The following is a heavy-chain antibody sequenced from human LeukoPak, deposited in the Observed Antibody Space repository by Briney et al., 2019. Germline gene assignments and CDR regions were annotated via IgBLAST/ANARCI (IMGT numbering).Heavy chain of an antibody. CDR1: GDSVSNNSAA. Sequence: SQTLSLTCDISGDSVSNNSAAWNWIRQSPSRGLEWLGRTYYRSKWYDDYALSVKSRITINPDTSKNQFSLHLNSVTPEDTAVYFCARDDESWFDPWGQGTLVTVSS. J-gene: IGHJ5*02. V-gene: IGHV6-1*01. CDR3: ARDDESWFDP. CDR2: TYYRSKWYD.